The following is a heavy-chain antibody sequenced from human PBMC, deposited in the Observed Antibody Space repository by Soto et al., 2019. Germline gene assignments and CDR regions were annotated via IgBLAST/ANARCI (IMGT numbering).Heavy chain of an antibody. CDR2: VSWNGSRP. CDR1: RFTFSNSD. Sequence: GGSLRLSCAASRFTFSNSDVNWVHQAPGKGLEWVSGVSWNGSRPHYADSVKGRFIISRDNSRNTLYLQTNSLRAEDTAVYYCVRRYYDFWSGYYAFDIWGQGTMVTVS. CDR3: VRRYYDFWSGYYAFDI. J-gene: IGHJ3*02. V-gene: IGHV3-35*01. D-gene: IGHD3-3*01.